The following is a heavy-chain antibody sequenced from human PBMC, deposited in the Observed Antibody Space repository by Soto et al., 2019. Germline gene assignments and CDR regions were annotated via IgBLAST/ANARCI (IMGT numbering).Heavy chain of an antibody. J-gene: IGHJ4*02. Sequence: EVQLLESGGGLVQPGGSLRLSCVGSGFTFNRHAMNWVRQAPGKGLEWVSSISDRGDSRYYADSVKGRFTISRGNSKNTLYLQMNGLAAEDTAVYYCAKEGVTVGNSYLDNWGQGTLVTVSS. V-gene: IGHV3-23*01. CDR2: ISDRGDSR. CDR1: GFTFNRHA. CDR3: AKEGVTVGNSYLDN. D-gene: IGHD1-26*01.